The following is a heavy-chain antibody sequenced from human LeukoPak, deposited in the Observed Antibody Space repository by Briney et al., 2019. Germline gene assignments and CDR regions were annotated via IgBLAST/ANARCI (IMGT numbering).Heavy chain of an antibody. CDR1: TGSMTSLY. J-gene: IGHJ4*02. CDR2: IYYSGTT. Sequence: PECLSLTSTLSTGSMTSLYWSWNRQPPEKVREWNGYIYYSGTTKYRPSLKSPVTISVDTSKNQFSLKLSSVTAADTAVYYCARGARAGYNLEPFDYWGQGALVTVSS. D-gene: IGHD5-24*01. V-gene: IGHV4-59*08. CDR3: ARGARAGYNLEPFDY.